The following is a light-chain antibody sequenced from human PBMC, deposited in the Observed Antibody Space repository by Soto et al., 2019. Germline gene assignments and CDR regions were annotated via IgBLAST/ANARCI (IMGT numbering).Light chain of an antibody. CDR3: MQGTHWPLWT. J-gene: IGKJ1*01. V-gene: IGKV2-30*01. CDR2: KVS. CDR1: QSLVYSDGNTY. Sequence: DVVMTQSPLSLPVTLGQPASISCRSSQSLVYSDGNTYLNWFQQRPGQSPRHLIYKVSNRDSGVPDRFSGSGSGTDVTLKISRVEAEDVGVYYCMQGTHWPLWTFGQGTKVEIK.